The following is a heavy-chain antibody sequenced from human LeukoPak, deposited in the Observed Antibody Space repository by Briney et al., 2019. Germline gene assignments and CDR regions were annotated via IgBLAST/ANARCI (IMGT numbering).Heavy chain of an antibody. Sequence: GGSLRLSCAASGFTFSSYSMNWVRQAPGKGLEWVSSISSSSSYIYYADSVEGRFTISRDNAKNSLYLQMNSLRVEDTAVYYCARDPGSRQQLVVDYWGQGTLVTVSS. V-gene: IGHV3-21*01. CDR3: ARDPGSRQQLVVDY. CDR2: ISSSSSYI. D-gene: IGHD6-13*01. CDR1: GFTFSSYS. J-gene: IGHJ4*02.